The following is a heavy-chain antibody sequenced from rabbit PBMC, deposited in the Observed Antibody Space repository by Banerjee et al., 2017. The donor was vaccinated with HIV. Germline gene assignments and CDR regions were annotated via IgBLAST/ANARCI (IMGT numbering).Heavy chain of an antibody. D-gene: IGHD2-1*01. CDR1: GFTISSTYN. J-gene: IGHJ4*01. V-gene: IGHV1S40*01. CDR3: ARDDVGDGVYTFKL. CDR2: IYGGSSGDT. Sequence: QSLEESGGDLVKPGASLTLTCTASGFTISSTYNMCWVRQAPGKGLEWIALIYGGSSGDTYYANWAKGRFTISKTSSTTVTLQMTGLTAADTATYFCARDDVGDGVYTFKLWGQGTLVTVS.